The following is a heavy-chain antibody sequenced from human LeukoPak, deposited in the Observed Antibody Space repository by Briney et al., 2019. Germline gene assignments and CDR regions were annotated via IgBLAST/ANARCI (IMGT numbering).Heavy chain of an antibody. CDR3: ATDYSNFYGMDV. CDR2: IQNSART. J-gene: IGHJ6*02. CDR1: GFTFSSSA. D-gene: IGHD4-11*01. V-gene: IGHV4-59*01. Sequence: PGGSLRLSCAASGFTFSSSAMSWVRQPPGKGLEWIGYIQNSARTNYNPSLESRVTISVDSSKDQFSLRLSSVTAADTAVYYCATDYSNFYGMDVWGQGTTVTVSS.